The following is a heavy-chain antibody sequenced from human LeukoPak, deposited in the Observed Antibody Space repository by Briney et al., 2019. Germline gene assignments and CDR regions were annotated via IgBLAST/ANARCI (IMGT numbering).Heavy chain of an antibody. CDR3: AKDRSIGTYYTFDH. Sequence: PGGSLRLSCAASGFKFDDYAMQWVRQAPGKGLEWVSSISASGVMTYYADSVKGRITVSIDNSKNSVYLPMSRLPAADTAVYYCAKDRSIGTYYTFDHWGQGTLVTVSS. CDR2: ISASGVMT. D-gene: IGHD1-26*01. CDR1: GFKFDDYA. V-gene: IGHV3-23*01. J-gene: IGHJ4*02.